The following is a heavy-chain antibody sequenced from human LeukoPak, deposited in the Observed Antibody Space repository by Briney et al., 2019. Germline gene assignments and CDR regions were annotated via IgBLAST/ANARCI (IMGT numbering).Heavy chain of an antibody. CDR3: AKGQAGRFLEWSLVAHY. J-gene: IGHJ4*02. CDR2: ISGSGGST. Sequence: PGGSLRLSCAASGFTFSSYAMSWVCQAPGKGLEWVSAISGSGGSTYYADSVKGRFTISRDNSKNTLYLQMNSLRAEDTAVYYCAKGQAGRFLEWSLVAHYWGQGTLVTVSP. D-gene: IGHD3-3*01. V-gene: IGHV3-23*01. CDR1: GFTFSSYA.